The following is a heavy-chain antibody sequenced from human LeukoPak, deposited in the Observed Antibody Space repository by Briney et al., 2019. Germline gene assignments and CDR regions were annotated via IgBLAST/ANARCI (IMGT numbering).Heavy chain of an antibody. J-gene: IGHJ4*02. Sequence: PGGSLRLSCAASGFTFSKYAMHWARQAPGKGLEWVALISYDGSNKYYADSVKGRFTISRDNSKNTLYLQMNSPRAEDTAVYYCARGGHYDILTRVFDYWGQGTLVTVSS. CDR1: GFTFSKYA. CDR2: ISYDGSNK. D-gene: IGHD3-9*01. V-gene: IGHV3-30*04. CDR3: ARGGHYDILTRVFDY.